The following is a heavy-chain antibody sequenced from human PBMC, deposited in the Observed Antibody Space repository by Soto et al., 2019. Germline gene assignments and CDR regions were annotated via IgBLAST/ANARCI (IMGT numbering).Heavy chain of an antibody. CDR1: GGSISSYY. J-gene: IGHJ4*02. CDR2: ICYSGST. CDR3: ARDMGYSSSWYGLGFDY. Sequence: PSETLSLTCTVSGGSISSYYWSWIRQPPGKGLEWIGYICYSGSTNYNPSLKSRVTISVDTSKNQFSLKLSSVTAADTAVYYCARDMGYSSSWYGLGFDYWGQGTLVTVSS. V-gene: IGHV4-59*01. D-gene: IGHD6-13*01.